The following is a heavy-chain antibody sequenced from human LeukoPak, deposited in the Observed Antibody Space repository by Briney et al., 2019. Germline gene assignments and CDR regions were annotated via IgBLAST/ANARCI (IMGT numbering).Heavy chain of an antibody. D-gene: IGHD6-13*01. CDR1: GYTFTSYD. Sequence: ASVKVSCKASGYTFTSYDINWVRQATGQGLEWMGWINPNSGGTNYAQKFQGRVTMTRDTSISTAYMELSRLRSDDTAVYYCARGSSSWYLEYWGQGTLVTVSS. CDR2: INPNSGGT. CDR3: ARGSSSWYLEY. J-gene: IGHJ4*02. V-gene: IGHV1-2*02.